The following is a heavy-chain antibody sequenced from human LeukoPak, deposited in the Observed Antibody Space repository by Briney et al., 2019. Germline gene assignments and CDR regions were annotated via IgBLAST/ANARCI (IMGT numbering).Heavy chain of an antibody. J-gene: IGHJ4*02. CDR2: IYYSGST. D-gene: IGHD2-21*02. Sequence: SETLSLTCTVSGGSISSGDYYWSWIRQPPGTGLEWIGYIYYSGSTYYNPSLKSRVTISVDTSKNQFSLKLSSVTAADTAVYYCARVRAARDADYWGQGTLVTVSS. V-gene: IGHV4-30-4*01. CDR1: GGSISSGDYY. CDR3: ARVRAARDADY.